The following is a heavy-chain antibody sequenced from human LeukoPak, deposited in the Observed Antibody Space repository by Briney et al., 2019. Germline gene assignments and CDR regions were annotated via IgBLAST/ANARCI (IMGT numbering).Heavy chain of an antibody. CDR1: GGSISSSSYY. D-gene: IGHD5-18*01. V-gene: IGHV4-39*01. J-gene: IGHJ5*02. CDR2: ISCRGST. Sequence: SETLSLTCTVSGGSISSSSYYWGWIRQPPGKGLEWIGSISCRGSTYYNPSLKSRVTISVDTSKNQFSLKLSSVTAADTAVYYCARHLTPPPGDSYGYLVGSFDPWGQGTLVTVPS. CDR3: ARHLTPPPGDSYGYLVGSFDP.